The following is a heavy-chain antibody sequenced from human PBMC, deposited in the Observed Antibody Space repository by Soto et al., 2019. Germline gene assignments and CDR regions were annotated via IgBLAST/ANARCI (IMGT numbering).Heavy chain of an antibody. D-gene: IGHD1-26*01. Sequence: QVQLQESGPGLVKPSETLSLTCTVSGGTISSWYWSWIRQPPGKGLEWIGYIYYSGSTNCNPSLKSRVTRSVDASKSQFSLKLSSVTAADTAVYYCARRYGSAIDYWGQGTLVTVSS. J-gene: IGHJ4*02. CDR2: IYYSGST. CDR1: GGTISSWY. CDR3: ARRYGSAIDY. V-gene: IGHV4-59*08.